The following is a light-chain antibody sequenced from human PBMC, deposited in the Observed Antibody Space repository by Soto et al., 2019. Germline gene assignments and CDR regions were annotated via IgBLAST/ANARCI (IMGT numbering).Light chain of an antibody. CDR2: GAS. J-gene: IGKJ1*01. CDR1: KSFSSIY. Sequence: EIVLTQSPGTLSLSQGVRATLSCRASKSFSSIYLGWYQQKPGQAPRLLLYGASIRAAGVPDRFSGSGSGTEFTLTISRLEPEDFTVYYCHHYETFGQGTKVEIK. CDR3: HHYET. V-gene: IGKV3-20*01.